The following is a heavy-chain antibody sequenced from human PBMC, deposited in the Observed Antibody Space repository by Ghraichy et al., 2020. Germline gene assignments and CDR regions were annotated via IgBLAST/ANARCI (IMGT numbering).Heavy chain of an antibody. J-gene: IGHJ4*02. Sequence: GGSLRLSCAASGFNFQYYAMSWVRQAPGKGLEWVSGITGSGGSTHYAVSVKGRFTIFRDNSKNTLFLQMKSLRAEDTAVYYCAKDLGDGYTLFDYWGQGTLVTVSS. D-gene: IGHD5-24*01. V-gene: IGHV3-23*01. CDR3: AKDLGDGYTLFDY. CDR1: GFNFQYYA. CDR2: ITGSGGST.